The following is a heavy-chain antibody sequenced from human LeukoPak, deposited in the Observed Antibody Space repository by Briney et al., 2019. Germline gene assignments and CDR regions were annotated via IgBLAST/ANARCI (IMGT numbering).Heavy chain of an antibody. V-gene: IGHV4-4*02. D-gene: IGHD6-19*01. CDR1: GGSISSSNW. J-gene: IGHJ5*02. Sequence: PSETLSLTCAVSGGSISSSNWWSWVRQPPGKGLEWIGEIYHSGSTNYNPSLKSRVTISVDTSKNQFSLKLSSVTAADTAVYYCARRPVYSSGNNWFDPWGQGTLVTVSS. CDR2: IYHSGST. CDR3: ARRPVYSSGNNWFDP.